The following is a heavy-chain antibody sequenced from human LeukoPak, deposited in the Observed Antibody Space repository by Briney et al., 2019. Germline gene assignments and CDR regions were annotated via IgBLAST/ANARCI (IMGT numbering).Heavy chain of an antibody. J-gene: IGHJ4*02. Sequence: PGGSLRLSCAASGFTFSDHHMDWVRQAPGKGLEWVSAISGSGGSIYYADSVKGRFTISRDNSKNTLYLQMNSLRAEDTAVYYCATYYDILTGYYSPPVPYYFDYWGQGTLVTVSS. V-gene: IGHV3-23*01. CDR3: ATYYDILTGYYSPPVPYYFDY. CDR2: ISGSGGSI. D-gene: IGHD3-9*01. CDR1: GFTFSDHH.